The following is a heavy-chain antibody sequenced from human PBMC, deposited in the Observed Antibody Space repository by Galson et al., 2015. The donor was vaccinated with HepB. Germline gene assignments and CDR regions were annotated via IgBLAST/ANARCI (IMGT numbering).Heavy chain of an antibody. Sequence: ETLSLTCTVSGGSISSYYWSWIRQPPGKGLEWIGYIYYSGSTNYNPSLKSRVTISVDTSKNQFSLKLSSVTAADTAVYYCARHVGDYYDSSGYLVYWGQGTLVTVSS. CDR3: ARHVGDYYDSSGYLVY. V-gene: IGHV4-59*08. CDR1: GGSISSYY. D-gene: IGHD3-22*01. CDR2: IYYSGST. J-gene: IGHJ4*02.